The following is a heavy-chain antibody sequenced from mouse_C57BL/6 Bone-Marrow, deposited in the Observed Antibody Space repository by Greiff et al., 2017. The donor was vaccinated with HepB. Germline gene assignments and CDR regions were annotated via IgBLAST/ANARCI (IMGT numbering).Heavy chain of an antibody. CDR3: TTVVATNFDY. V-gene: IGHV14-4*01. Sequence: VQLQHSGAELVRPGASVKLSCTASGFNIKDDYMHWVKQRPEQGLEWIGWIDPENGDTEYASKFQGKATITADTSSNTAYLQLSSLTSEDTAVYYCTTVVATNFDYWGQGTTLTVSS. D-gene: IGHD1-1*01. CDR2: IDPENGDT. CDR1: GFNIKDDY. J-gene: IGHJ2*01.